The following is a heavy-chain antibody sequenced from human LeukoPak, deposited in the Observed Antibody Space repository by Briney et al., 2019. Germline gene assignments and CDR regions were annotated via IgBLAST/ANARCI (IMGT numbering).Heavy chain of an antibody. V-gene: IGHV1-2*04. D-gene: IGHD6-13*01. J-gene: IGHJ5*02. CDR3: ASLRGSSWPNWFDP. CDR2: INPNSGGT. Sequence: ASVKVSCKASGYTFTGYYMHWVRQAPGQGLERMGWINPNSGGTNYAQKFQGWVTMTRDTSISTAYMELSRLRSDDTAVYYCASLRGSSWPNWFDPWGQGTLVTGSS. CDR1: GYTFTGYY.